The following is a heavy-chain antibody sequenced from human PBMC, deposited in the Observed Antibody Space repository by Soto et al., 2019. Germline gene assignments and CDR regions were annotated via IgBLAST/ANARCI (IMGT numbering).Heavy chain of an antibody. CDR3: AKTHDSFWFDYVF. J-gene: IGHJ4*02. Sequence: QVQLVESGGGVVQPGKSLRLSCAASGFTFRNYGMHWVRQAPGKGLEWVAAISYDENYKFYAHSVMGRFTVSRDTSENTLYLQMNSLRVEDTGIYYCAKTHDSFWFDYVFWGQGTLVTVSS. CDR2: ISYDENYK. V-gene: IGHV3-30*18. CDR1: GFTFRNYG. D-gene: IGHD3-10*01.